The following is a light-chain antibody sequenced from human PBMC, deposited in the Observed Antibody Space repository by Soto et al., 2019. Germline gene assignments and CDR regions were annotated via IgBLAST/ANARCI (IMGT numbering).Light chain of an antibody. CDR3: QAWDSSTVV. J-gene: IGLJ2*01. Sequence: YELTQPPSVSVSPGQTASITCSGDKLGDKYACWYQQKPGQPPVLVIYQDSKRPSGIPERFSGSNSGNTATLTISGTQAMDEADYYCQAWDSSTVVFGGGTKLTVL. CDR1: KLGDKY. CDR2: QDS. V-gene: IGLV3-1*01.